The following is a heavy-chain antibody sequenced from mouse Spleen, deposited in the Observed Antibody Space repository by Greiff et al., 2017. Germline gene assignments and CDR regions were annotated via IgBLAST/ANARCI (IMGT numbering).Heavy chain of an antibody. CDR3: ARHGHGYYWYFDV. Sequence: EVHLVESGGGLVQPGGSLKLSCAASGFTFSDYYMYWVRQTPEKRLEWVAYISNGGGSTYYPDTVKGRFTISRDNAKNTLYLQMSRLKSEDTAMYYCARHGHGYYWYFDVWGTGTTVTVSS. CDR2: ISNGGGST. V-gene: IGHV5-12*01. D-gene: IGHD2-2*01. J-gene: IGHJ1*03. CDR1: GFTFSDYY.